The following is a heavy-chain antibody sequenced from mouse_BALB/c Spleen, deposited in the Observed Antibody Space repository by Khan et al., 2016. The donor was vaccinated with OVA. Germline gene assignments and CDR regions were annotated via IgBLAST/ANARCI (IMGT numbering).Heavy chain of an antibody. CDR3: TRSGYGNPFAY. CDR1: GYTFSSYY. J-gene: IGHJ3*01. V-gene: IGHV1S81*02. D-gene: IGHD2-10*02. CDR2: INPNNGGP. Sequence: VQLKQSGAELVKPGASVKLSCKASGYTFSSYYMYWVKQRPGQGLEWIGGINPNNGGPNFNEKFKTKATLTVDKSSSTVYMHLSSLTSEDSAVSYCTRSGYGNPFAYWGQGTLVTVSP.